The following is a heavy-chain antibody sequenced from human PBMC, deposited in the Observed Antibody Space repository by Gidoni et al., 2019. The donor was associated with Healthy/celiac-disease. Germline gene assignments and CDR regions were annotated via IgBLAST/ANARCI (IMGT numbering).Heavy chain of an antibody. CDR1: GGSISSSSYY. D-gene: IGHD3-22*01. CDR3: ARHVRSSAVVTIPNYFDY. CDR2: IYYSGST. Sequence: QLQLQESGPGLVKPSETLSLTCTVSGGSISSSSYYWGWIRQPPGKGLEWIGSIYYSGSTYYNPSLKSRVTISVDTSKNQFSLKLSSVTAADTAVYYCARHVRSSAVVTIPNYFDYWGQGTLVTVSS. V-gene: IGHV4-39*01. J-gene: IGHJ4*02.